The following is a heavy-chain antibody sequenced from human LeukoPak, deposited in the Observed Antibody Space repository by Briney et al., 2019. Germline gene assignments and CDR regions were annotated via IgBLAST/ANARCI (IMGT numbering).Heavy chain of an antibody. CDR2: TNGDGSAT. CDR3: VRDGEYSHGIDFDY. Sequence: GGSLRLSCAASGFTLSNSWMHWVRQAPGKGLVWVSRTNGDGSATSYADSVKGRFTISRDSATNTLYLQMNSLRAEDTAIYYCVRDGEYSHGIDFDYWGQGTLVTVSP. J-gene: IGHJ4*02. D-gene: IGHD5-18*01. V-gene: IGHV3-74*01. CDR1: GFTLSNSW.